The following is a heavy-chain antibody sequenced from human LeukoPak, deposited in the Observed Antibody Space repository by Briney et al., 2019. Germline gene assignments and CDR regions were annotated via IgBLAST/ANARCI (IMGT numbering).Heavy chain of an antibody. CDR1: GFTVGSNY. CDR2: LYSGGGI. Sequence: GGSLRLSCAASGFTVGSNYMSWVRQAPGKGLEWVSILYSGGGIHYTDSVKGRFTISTDNSKNTLHLQMNSLRAEDTAVYYCTRGVLGDRDYWGRGTLVTVSS. J-gene: IGHJ4*02. D-gene: IGHD7-27*01. V-gene: IGHV3-66*01. CDR3: TRGVLGDRDY.